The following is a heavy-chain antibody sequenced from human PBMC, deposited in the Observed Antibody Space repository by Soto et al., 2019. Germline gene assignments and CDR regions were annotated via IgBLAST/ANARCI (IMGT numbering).Heavy chain of an antibody. CDR3: ARVEMVRGVIIYYYYMDV. D-gene: IGHD3-10*01. CDR2: ISSSSTI. J-gene: IGHJ6*03. CDR1: GFTFSSYS. V-gene: IGHV3-48*01. Sequence: GGSLRLSCAASGFTFSSYSMNWVRQAPGKGLEWVSYISSSSTIYYADSVKGRFTISRDNAKNSLYLQMNSLRAEDTAVYYCARVEMVRGVIIYYYYMDVWGKGTTVTVSS.